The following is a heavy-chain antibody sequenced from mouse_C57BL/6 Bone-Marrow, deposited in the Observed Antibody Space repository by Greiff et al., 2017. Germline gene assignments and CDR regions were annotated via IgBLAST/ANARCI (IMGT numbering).Heavy chain of an antibody. V-gene: IGHV5-12*01. CDR2: ISNGGGST. CDR1: GFTFSDYY. Sequence: EVHLVESGGGLVQPGGSLKLSCAASGFTFSDYYMYWVRQTPEKRLEWVAYISNGGGSTYYPDTVKGRFTISRDNAKNTLYLQMSRLKSEDTAMYYCARRGYYGSSYSYWYFDVWGRGTTVTVSS. D-gene: IGHD1-1*01. J-gene: IGHJ1*03. CDR3: ARRGYYGSSYSYWYFDV.